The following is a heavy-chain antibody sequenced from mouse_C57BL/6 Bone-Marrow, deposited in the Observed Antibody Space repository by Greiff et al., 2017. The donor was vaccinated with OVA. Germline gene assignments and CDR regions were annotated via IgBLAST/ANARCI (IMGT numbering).Heavy chain of an antibody. Sequence: QVTLKESGPGILQPSQTLSLTCSFSVFSLSTFGMGVSWIRQPSGKGLEWLAHLSWDEDKHYKPSLKSRLTISKDTSNNQVFLKITTVDTADTATYYSARREDDLPYFDYWGQGTTLTVSS. CDR2: LSWDEDK. CDR3: ARREDDLPYFDY. CDR1: VFSLSTFGMG. V-gene: IGHV8-9*01. J-gene: IGHJ2*01. D-gene: IGHD2-1*01.